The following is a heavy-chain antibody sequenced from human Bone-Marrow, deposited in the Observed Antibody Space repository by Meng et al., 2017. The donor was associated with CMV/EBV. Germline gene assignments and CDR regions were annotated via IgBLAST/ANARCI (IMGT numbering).Heavy chain of an antibody. D-gene: IGHD2-2*01. CDR1: GFTFDDYG. CDR3: AKPPAIYCSSTSCRGNYYGMDV. CDR2: INWNGGST. Sequence: GESLKISCAASGFTFDDYGMSWVRQAPGKGLEWVSGINWNGGSTGYADSVKGRFTISRDNAKNSLYLQMNSLRAEDTAVYYCAKPPAIYCSSTSCRGNYYGMDVWGQGTTVTVSS. J-gene: IGHJ6*02. V-gene: IGHV3-20*04.